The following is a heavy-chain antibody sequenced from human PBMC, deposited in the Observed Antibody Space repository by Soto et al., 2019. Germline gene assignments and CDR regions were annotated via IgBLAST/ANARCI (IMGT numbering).Heavy chain of an antibody. CDR1: GGSISSSSYY. CDR2: IYYSGST. CDR3: ATNYYGSGSYYPNWFDP. D-gene: IGHD3-10*01. Sequence: PSETLSLTCTVSGGSISSSSYYWGWIRQPPGKGLEWIGSIYYSGSTYYNPSLRSRVTISVDTSKNQFSLKLSSVTAADTAVYYCATNYYGSGSYYPNWFDPWGQGTLVTVSS. J-gene: IGHJ5*02. V-gene: IGHV4-39*01.